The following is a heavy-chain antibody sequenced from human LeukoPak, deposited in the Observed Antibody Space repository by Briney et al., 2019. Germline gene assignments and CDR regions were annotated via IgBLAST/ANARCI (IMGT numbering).Heavy chain of an antibody. J-gene: IGHJ3*02. CDR1: GFTFSSYA. CDR3: ASTYCSSTSCYWEDAFDI. Sequence: GGSLRLSCAASGFTFSSYAMSWVRQAPGKGLEWVSVIYSGGSSYYADSVKGRFTISRDNSKNTLYLQMNSLRAEDTAVYYCASTYCSSTSCYWEDAFDIWGQGTMVTVSS. D-gene: IGHD2-2*01. V-gene: IGHV3-53*01. CDR2: IYSGGSS.